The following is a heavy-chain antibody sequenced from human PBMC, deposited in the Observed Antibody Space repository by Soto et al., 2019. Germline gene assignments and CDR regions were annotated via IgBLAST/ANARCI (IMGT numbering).Heavy chain of an antibody. Sequence: EVQLVESGGGLVQPGGSLRLSCAASGFTFSSYWMHWVRQAPGKGLVWVSRINSDGSSTSYADSVKGRFTIYRDNAKNTLYLQMTSLRAEDTAVYYCVRTSLVVAAATREDYWGQGTLVTVSS. CDR2: INSDGSST. CDR3: VRTSLVVAAATREDY. D-gene: IGHD2-15*01. V-gene: IGHV3-74*01. J-gene: IGHJ4*02. CDR1: GFTFSSYW.